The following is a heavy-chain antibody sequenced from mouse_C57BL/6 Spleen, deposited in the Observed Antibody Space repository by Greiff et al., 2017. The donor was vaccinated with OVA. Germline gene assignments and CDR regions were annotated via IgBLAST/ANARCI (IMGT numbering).Heavy chain of an antibody. Sequence: EVKVVESGGGLVKPGGSLKLSCAASGFTFSDYGMHWVRQAPEKGLEWVAYISSGSSTIYYADTVKGRFTISRDNAKNTLFLQMTSLRSEDTAMYYCARGELRGAWFAYWGQGTLVTVSA. D-gene: IGHD1-1*01. CDR2: ISSGSSTI. V-gene: IGHV5-17*01. J-gene: IGHJ3*01. CDR1: GFTFSDYG. CDR3: ARGELRGAWFAY.